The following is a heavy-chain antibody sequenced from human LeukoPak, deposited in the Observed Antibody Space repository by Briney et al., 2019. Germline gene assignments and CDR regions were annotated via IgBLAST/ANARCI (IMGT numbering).Heavy chain of an antibody. CDR1: GYSFTSYA. V-gene: IGHV1-3*01. CDR2: INAGNGNT. D-gene: IGHD2-2*01. Sequence: ASVTVSCKASGYSFTSYAMHWVRQAPGQRLEWMGWINAGNGNTKYSQKFQSRVTITRDTSASTAYMELSSLRSEDTAVYYCARAPLQDIVVVPAEVWGQGTLVTVSS. CDR3: ARAPLQDIVVVPAEV. J-gene: IGHJ1*01.